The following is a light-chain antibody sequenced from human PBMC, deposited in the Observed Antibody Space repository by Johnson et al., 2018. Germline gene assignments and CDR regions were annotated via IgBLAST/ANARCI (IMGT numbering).Light chain of an antibody. CDR2: ENN. CDR3: GTWDSSLSSGNV. J-gene: IGLJ1*01. Sequence: QSVLTQPPSVSAAPGQKVTISCSGSSSNIGNNYVSWYQQLPGTAPKLLIYENNKRPSGLPDRFSGSKSGTSATLALTGLQTGDEADYYCGTWDSSLSSGNVFGTGTKVTVL. CDR1: SSNIGNNY. V-gene: IGLV1-51*02.